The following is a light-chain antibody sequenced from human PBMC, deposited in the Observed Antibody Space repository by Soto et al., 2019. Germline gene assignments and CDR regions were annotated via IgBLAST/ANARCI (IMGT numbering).Light chain of an antibody. CDR1: QNLGTLY. V-gene: IGKV3-20*01. Sequence: EIFLTQSPGTLSLSLGERATLSCRTSQNLGTLYLAWFQQKSGQAPRLLIYSASRRATGIPDRFTGSGSGTDFTLTINRVEPEDFAVYYCQQYGSSPTTFGQGTKVDIK. J-gene: IGKJ1*01. CDR2: SAS. CDR3: QQYGSSPTT.